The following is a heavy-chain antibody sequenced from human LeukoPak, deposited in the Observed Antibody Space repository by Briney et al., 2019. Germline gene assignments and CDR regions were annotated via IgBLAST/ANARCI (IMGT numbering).Heavy chain of an antibody. CDR2: IIPIFGTA. CDR3: ARGPRGYCSSTSCQAHYYYYMDV. D-gene: IGHD2-2*01. CDR1: GGTFSSYA. V-gene: IGHV1-69*13. Sequence: GASVKVSCKASGGTFSSYAISWVRQAPGQGLEWMGGIIPIFGTANYAQKFQGRVTITADESTSTAYMELSSLRSEDTAVYYCARGPRGYCSSTSCQAHYYYYMDVWGKGTTVTVSS. J-gene: IGHJ6*03.